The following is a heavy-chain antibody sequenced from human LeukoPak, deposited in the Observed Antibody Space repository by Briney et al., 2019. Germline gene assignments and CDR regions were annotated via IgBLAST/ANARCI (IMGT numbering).Heavy chain of an antibody. Sequence: PGGSLRLSCAASGFTFSSYAMSWVRQAPGKGLEWVSAISGSGGNTYYADSVKGRFTISRDNSKNTLYLQMNSLRAEDTAVYYCAIIGPTLRYFDWLPADYYGMDVWGKGTTVTVSS. J-gene: IGHJ6*04. CDR1: GFTFSSYA. V-gene: IGHV3-23*01. CDR2: ISGSGGNT. CDR3: AIIGPTLRYFDWLPADYYGMDV. D-gene: IGHD3-9*01.